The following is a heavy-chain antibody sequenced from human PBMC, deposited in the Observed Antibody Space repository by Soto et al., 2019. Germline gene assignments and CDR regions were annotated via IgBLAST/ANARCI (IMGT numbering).Heavy chain of an antibody. CDR2: INPNSGGT. Sequence: QVQLVQSGAEVKKSGASVKVSCKASGYTFTGFYMFWVRQAPGQGLEWMGWINPNSGGTHYARQFEGRVTMTLDTSISTVYMELTRLRSDDTAVYYCARGSGGSYDYFQYWGQGTLVTASS. CDR3: ARGSGGSYDYFQY. V-gene: IGHV1-2*02. CDR1: GYTFTGFY. J-gene: IGHJ1*01. D-gene: IGHD1-26*01.